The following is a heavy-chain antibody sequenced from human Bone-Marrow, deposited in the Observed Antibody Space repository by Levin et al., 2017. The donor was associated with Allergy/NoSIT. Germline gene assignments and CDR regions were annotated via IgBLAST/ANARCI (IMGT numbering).Heavy chain of an antibody. J-gene: IGHJ6*02. CDR3: ARDEPESHSYYYGMDV. CDR2: IGVSGAVI. Sequence: SCAASGFSFGTASMNWVRQVPGKGLEWVAYIGVSGAVIYYADSVRGRFTISRDDPTNSLYLQMNSLRVDDTALYYCARDEPESHSYYYGMDVWGHGTMVAVSS. D-gene: IGHD1-14*01. CDR1: GFSFGTAS. V-gene: IGHV3-48*01.